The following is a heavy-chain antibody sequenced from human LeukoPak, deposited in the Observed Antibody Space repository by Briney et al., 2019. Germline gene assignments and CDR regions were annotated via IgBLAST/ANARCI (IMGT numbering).Heavy chain of an antibody. CDR1: GFTFSSFW. D-gene: IGHD3-10*01. V-gene: IGHV3-7*01. CDR3: ARKGSAFDF. CDR2: IKQDGSDK. Sequence: GGSLRLSCAASGFTFSSFWMSWVRQAPGKGLEWVANIKQDGSDKYYVDSVRGRFTISRDNTKNSLYLQMDSLRAEDTAVYYCARKGSAFDFWGQGTMFTVSS. J-gene: IGHJ3*01.